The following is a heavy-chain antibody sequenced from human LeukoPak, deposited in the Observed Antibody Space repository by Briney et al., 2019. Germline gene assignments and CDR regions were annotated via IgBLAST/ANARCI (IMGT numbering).Heavy chain of an antibody. D-gene: IGHD3-10*01. CDR3: ARDEGKWFRESYYYYYGMDV. CDR2: ISVYKTNA. CDR1: GYAFDSHG. V-gene: IGHV1-18*04. J-gene: IGHJ6*02. Sequence: EASVKVSCKASGYAFDSHGISWVRQVPGQGLEWMGWISVYKTNATYAEKFQDRVTMTTDTSTSTAHMELRRLTSDDTAVYYCARDEGKWFRESYYYYYGMDVWGQGTTVSVSS.